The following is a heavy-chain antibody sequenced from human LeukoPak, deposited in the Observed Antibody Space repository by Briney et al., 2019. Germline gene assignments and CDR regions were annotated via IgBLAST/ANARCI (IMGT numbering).Heavy chain of an antibody. J-gene: IGHJ4*02. CDR1: GGTFSSYA. CDR2: IIPIFGTA. Sequence: GASVKVSCKASGGTFSSYAISWVRQAPGQGLEWMGGIIPIFGTANYAQKFQGRVTITADESTSTAYIELSSLRSEDTAVYYCARGPFIAVAGPSYDYWGQGTLVTVSS. V-gene: IGHV1-69*13. D-gene: IGHD6-19*01. CDR3: ARGPFIAVAGPSYDY.